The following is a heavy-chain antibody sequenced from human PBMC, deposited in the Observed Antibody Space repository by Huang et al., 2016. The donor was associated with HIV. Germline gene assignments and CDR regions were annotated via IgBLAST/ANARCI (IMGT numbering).Heavy chain of an antibody. CDR2: INSDGSST. J-gene: IGHJ4*02. Sequence: EVQLVESGGGLVQPGGSPRLPWPAPGFSIRSYWMPWVRQAPGKGLVWVARINSDGSSTSCADSVKGRCTITRDNAKNTLYLQMNSLRAEDAAVYYCARDPRIQSWLNFFDYWGQGTLVSVSS. CDR1: GFSIRSYW. V-gene: IGHV3-74*01. CDR3: ARDPRIQSWLNFFDY. D-gene: IGHD3-22*01.